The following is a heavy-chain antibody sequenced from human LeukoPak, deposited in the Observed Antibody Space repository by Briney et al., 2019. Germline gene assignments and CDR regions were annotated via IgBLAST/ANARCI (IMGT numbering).Heavy chain of an antibody. CDR3: ARAPMDTAMGRDYYYMDV. CDR1: GGSISSYY. V-gene: IGHV4-4*07. CDR2: IYTSGST. J-gene: IGHJ6*03. D-gene: IGHD5-18*01. Sequence: PSETLSLTCTVSGGSISSYYWSWIRQPAGKGLEWIGRIYTSGSTNYNPSLKSRVTISVDTSKNQFSLKLSSVTAADTAVYYCARAPMDTAMGRDYYYMDVWGKGTTVTVSS.